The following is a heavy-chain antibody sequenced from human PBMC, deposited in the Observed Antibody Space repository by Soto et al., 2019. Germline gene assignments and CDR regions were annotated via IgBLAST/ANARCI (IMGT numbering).Heavy chain of an antibody. V-gene: IGHV3-33*01. D-gene: IGHD6-19*01. CDR1: GFTFSNYG. CDR2: IWYDGSNI. CDR3: ARARRSGWNVDAFDI. J-gene: IGHJ3*02. Sequence: QVQLVESGGGVVQPGRSLRLSCAASGFTFSNYGMRWVGQAPGKGLEWVAVIWYDGSNIDYADSVKGRFTISRDNSKNTLYLQMNSLRDEDTAVYYCARARRSGWNVDAFDIWGQGTMVTVSS.